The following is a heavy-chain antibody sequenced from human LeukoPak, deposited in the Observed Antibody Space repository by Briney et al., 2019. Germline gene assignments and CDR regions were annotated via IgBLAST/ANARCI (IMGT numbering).Heavy chain of an antibody. CDR3: ARHSRNYGGNEGYFDY. V-gene: IGHV4-4*07. Sequence: SETLSLTCTVSSGSISSYYWNWIRQPAGKGLEWIGRISTTGSTNYNPSLKSRVTMSIDTSKNQFSLKLSSVTAADTAVYYCARHSRNYGGNEGYFDYWGQGTLVTVSS. D-gene: IGHD4-17*01. CDR2: ISTTGST. J-gene: IGHJ4*02. CDR1: SGSISSYY.